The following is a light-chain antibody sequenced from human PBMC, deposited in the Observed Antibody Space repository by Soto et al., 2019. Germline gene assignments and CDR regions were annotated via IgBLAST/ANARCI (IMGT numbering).Light chain of an antibody. CDR1: QDISNY. J-gene: IGKJ4*01. Sequence: DIQMTQSPSSLSASVGDRVTITCHASQDISNYLNWYQQKPGKAPKLLIYDASNLETVVPSRFSGSGSGTDFTFTISSLQPEDIATYYCQQYDNLLLTFGGGTKVEIK. CDR2: DAS. V-gene: IGKV1-33*01. CDR3: QQYDNLLLT.